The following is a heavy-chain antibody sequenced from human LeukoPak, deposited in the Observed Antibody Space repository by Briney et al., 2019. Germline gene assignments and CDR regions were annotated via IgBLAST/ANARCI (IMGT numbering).Heavy chain of an antibody. V-gene: IGHV3-23*01. CDR2: INDRGGYI. CDR1: GFSFSMYS. CDR3: VRERDRGIDVADDFDY. J-gene: IGHJ4*02. Sequence: PGGSLRLSCAVSGFSFSMYSMAWVRQAPGKGLEWVSVINDRGGYIQDADSVKGRFTISRDNYQNTLFLQMNSLRAEDTAVYYCVRERDRGIDVADDFDYWGQGTLVTVSS. D-gene: IGHD6-19*01.